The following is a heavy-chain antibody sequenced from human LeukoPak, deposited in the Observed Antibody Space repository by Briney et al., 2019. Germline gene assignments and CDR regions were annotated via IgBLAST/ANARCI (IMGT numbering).Heavy chain of an antibody. D-gene: IGHD3-3*01. J-gene: IGHJ6*02. CDR3: ARLGVDRRDFWSGYYNYGMDV. CDR1: GGSFSGYY. Sequence: SETLSLTCAVYGGSFSGYYWSWIRQPPGKGLEWIGYIYYSGSTNYNPSLKSRVTISVDTSKNQFSLKLSSVTAADTAVYYCARLGVDRRDFWSGYYNYGMDVWGQGTTVTVSS. V-gene: IGHV4-59*08. CDR2: IYYSGST.